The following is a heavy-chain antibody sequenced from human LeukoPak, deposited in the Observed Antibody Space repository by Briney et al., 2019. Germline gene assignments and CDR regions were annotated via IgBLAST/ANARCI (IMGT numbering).Heavy chain of an antibody. CDR1: GFIFISYE. CDR2: ISGSGSAI. V-gene: IGHV3-48*03. Sequence: GGSLRLSCAASGFIFISYEINSVRQAPGKGLEWVSYISGSGSAIYYADSVKGRFTISRDNAKNSLYLQMNSLRAEDTAVSYCASWDYWGQGTLVTVSS. J-gene: IGHJ4*02. CDR3: ASWDY.